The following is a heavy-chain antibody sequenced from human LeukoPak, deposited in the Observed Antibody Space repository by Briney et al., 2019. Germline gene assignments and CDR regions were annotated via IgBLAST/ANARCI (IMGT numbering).Heavy chain of an antibody. J-gene: IGHJ5*02. CDR1: GYTFTGYY. V-gene: IGHV1-2*06. D-gene: IGHD3-10*01. CDR3: ARDPSITMVRGAYNWFDP. Sequence: AASVKVSCKASGYTFTGYYMHWVRQAPGQGLGWMGRINPNSGGTNYAQKFQGRVTMTRDTSISTAYMELSRLRSDDTAVYYCARDPSITMVRGAYNWFDPWGQGTLVTVSS. CDR2: INPNSGGT.